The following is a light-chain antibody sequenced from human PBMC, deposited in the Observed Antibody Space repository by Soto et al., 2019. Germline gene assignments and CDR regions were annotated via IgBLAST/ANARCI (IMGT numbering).Light chain of an antibody. V-gene: IGLV2-11*01. CDR3: CAYAGSYTLV. Sequence: QSVLTQPRSMSGSPGQSVTISCTGTSGDVGRYTYVSWYRQLPNKAPKLLICDVNKRPSGVSGRFSGSKSGNTASLTISGLQAEDEADYYCCAYAGSYTLVCGGGTKLTVL. CDR1: SGDVGRYTY. J-gene: IGLJ2*01. CDR2: DVN.